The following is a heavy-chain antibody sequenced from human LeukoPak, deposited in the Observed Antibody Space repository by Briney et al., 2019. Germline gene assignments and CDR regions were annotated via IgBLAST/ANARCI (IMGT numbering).Heavy chain of an antibody. J-gene: IGHJ4*02. Sequence: GESLKISCKGSGYSFTSYWIGWVRQMPGKGLEWMGIIYPGDSDTRCSPSFQGQVTISADKSISTAYLQWSSLKASDTAMYYCARRIGYYDSSGPNFDYWGQGTLVTVSS. CDR3: ARRIGYYDSSGPNFDY. CDR2: IYPGDSDT. D-gene: IGHD3-22*01. CDR1: GYSFTSYW. V-gene: IGHV5-51*01.